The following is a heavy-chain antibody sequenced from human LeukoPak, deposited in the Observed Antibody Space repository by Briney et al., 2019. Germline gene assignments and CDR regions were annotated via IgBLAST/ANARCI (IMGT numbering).Heavy chain of an antibody. CDR2: IYESGST. CDR3: ARGFYSSGYYFGTFDI. D-gene: IGHD3-22*01. J-gene: IGHJ3*02. CDR1: GGSISGYY. V-gene: IGHV4-4*09. Sequence: PSETLSLTCTVSGGSISGYYWSWIRQPPGKELEWIGYIYESGSTDYNPSLKSRVTISVDTSKNQFSLKLSSVTAADTAVYYCARGFYSSGYYFGTFDIWGQGTMVTVSS.